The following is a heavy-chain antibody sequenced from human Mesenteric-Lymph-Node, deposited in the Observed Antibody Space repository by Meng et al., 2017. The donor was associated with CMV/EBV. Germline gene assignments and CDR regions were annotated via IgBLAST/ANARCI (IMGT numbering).Heavy chain of an antibody. CDR3: ARGGTDYSGTGRIYNTLDWFDS. V-gene: IGHV1-18*01. CDR1: G. J-gene: IGHJ5*01. Sequence: GISWGRQAPGQGREWMRWISGYKGNTKYYQKVQDRITMTTDTDTSTADMDERSLRSDDTAVYYGARGGTDYSGTGRIYNTLDWFDSWGQGTLVTVSS. CDR2: ISGYKGNT. D-gene: IGHD3-10*01.